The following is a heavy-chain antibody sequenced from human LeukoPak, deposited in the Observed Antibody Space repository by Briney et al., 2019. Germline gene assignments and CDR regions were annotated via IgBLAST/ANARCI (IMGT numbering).Heavy chain of an antibody. CDR2: INHSGST. CDR3: ARWGSGYFDY. Sequence: SETLSLTCAVYGGSFSGYYWSWIRQPPGKGLEWIGEINHSGSTNYNPSLKSRVTISVDTSKNQFSLNLSSVTAADTAVYYCARWGSGYFDYWGQGTQVTVSS. CDR1: GGSFSGYY. V-gene: IGHV4-34*01. J-gene: IGHJ4*02. D-gene: IGHD6-19*01.